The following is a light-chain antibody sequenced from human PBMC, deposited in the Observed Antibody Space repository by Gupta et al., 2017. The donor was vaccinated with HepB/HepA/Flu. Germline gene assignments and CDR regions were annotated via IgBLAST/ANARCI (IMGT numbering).Light chain of an antibody. CDR3: QQRSNCLLT. CDR1: QSVSSY. Sequence: EIVLTQSPATLSLSPGERATLSCRASQSVSSYLAWYQQNPGQAPRLLIYDASNRATGIPARFSGSGYGTELTLTISSREPEDFAVYYCQQRSNCLLTVGQGTQMDIK. V-gene: IGKV3-11*01. J-gene: IGKJ5*01. CDR2: DAS.